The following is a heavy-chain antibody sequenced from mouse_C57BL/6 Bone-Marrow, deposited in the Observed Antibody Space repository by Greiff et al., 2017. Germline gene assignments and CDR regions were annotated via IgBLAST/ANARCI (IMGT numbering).Heavy chain of an antibody. V-gene: IGHV1-7*01. Sequence: VQLHQSGAELAKPGASVKMSCKASGYTFTSYWMHWVKQRPGQGLEWIGYINPSTGYTEYNQKFKDKATLTADKSSSTAYMQLSSLTSEDSAVYYCVRKDYYFDYWGQGTTLTVSS. CDR3: VRKDYYFDY. J-gene: IGHJ2*01. CDR1: GYTFTSYW. CDR2: INPSTGYT.